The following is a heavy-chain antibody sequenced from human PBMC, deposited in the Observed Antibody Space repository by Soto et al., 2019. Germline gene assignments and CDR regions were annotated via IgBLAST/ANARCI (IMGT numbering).Heavy chain of an antibody. V-gene: IGHV1-18*01. CDR1: GYTFTNYD. CDR2: ISAYNGHT. D-gene: IGHD1-26*01. J-gene: IGHJ4*02. Sequence: QVQLMQSGAEVMKPGASVKVSCKASGYTFTNYDISWVRQAPGQGLEWMGWISAYNGHTDYVQKFQGRVTMTTDISTTTAYMELRSLTSDDPAVYYCARGWELDYWGQGALVTVSS. CDR3: ARGWELDY.